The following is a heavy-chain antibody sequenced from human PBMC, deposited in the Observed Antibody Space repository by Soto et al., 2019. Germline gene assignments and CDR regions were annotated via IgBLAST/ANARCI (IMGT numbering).Heavy chain of an antibody. CDR1: GGSFSGYY. J-gene: IGHJ4*02. V-gene: IGHV4-34*01. D-gene: IGHD5-18*01. CDR3: ARGRRYSYGPLGRFDY. Sequence: SETLSLTCAVYGGSFSGYYWSWIRQPPGKGLEWIGEINHSGSTNYNPPLKSRVTISVDTSKNQFSLKLSSVTAADTAVYYCARGRRYSYGPLGRFDYWGQGTLVTVSS. CDR2: INHSGST.